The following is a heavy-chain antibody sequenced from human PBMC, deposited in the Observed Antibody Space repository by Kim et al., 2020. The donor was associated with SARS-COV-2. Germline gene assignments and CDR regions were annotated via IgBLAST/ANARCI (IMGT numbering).Heavy chain of an antibody. V-gene: IGHV4-31*03. CDR3: AREQRDIIVVPAYNWFDP. CDR2: IYYSGST. Sequence: SETLSLTCTVSGGSISSGGYYWSWIRQHPGKGLEWIGYIYYSGSTYYNPSLKSRVTISVDTSKNQFSLKLSSVTAADTAVYYCAREQRDIIVVPAYNWFDPWGQGTLVTVSS. D-gene: IGHD2-2*01. J-gene: IGHJ5*02. CDR1: GGSISSGGYY.